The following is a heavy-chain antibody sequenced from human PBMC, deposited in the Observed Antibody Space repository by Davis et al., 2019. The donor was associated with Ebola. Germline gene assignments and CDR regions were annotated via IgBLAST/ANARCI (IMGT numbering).Heavy chain of an antibody. D-gene: IGHD4-17*01. CDR2: IRNDGSNK. Sequence: GESLKISCAASGFTFSTYGMHWVRQAPGKGLEWVAFIRNDGSNKYYADSVKGRFTISRDNSRNTLYLQMNSLRAEDTAVYYCAKDRTTVTHYWYLDLWGRGTLVTVSP. CDR3: AKDRTTVTHYWYLDL. V-gene: IGHV3-30*02. J-gene: IGHJ2*01. CDR1: GFTFSTYG.